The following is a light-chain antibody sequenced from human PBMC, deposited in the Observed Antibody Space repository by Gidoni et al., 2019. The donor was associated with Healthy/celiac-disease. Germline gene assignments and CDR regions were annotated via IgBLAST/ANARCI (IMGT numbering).Light chain of an antibody. J-gene: IGKJ5*01. CDR3: MQALQTIT. CDR1: QSLLHSNGYNY. V-gene: IGKV2-28*01. Sequence: VMTQSPLSLPVTPGEPASISCRSSQSLLHSNGYNYLDWYLQKPGQSPQLLIYLGSTRAAGVPYRFSGRGSGTYFTLKISRVEADYVGVYYCMQALQTITFGPGTRLEIK. CDR2: LGS.